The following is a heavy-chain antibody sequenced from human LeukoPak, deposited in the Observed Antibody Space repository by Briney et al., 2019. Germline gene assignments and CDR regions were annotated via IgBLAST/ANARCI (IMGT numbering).Heavy chain of an antibody. V-gene: IGHV3-23*01. CDR1: GFTFSTYT. Sequence: PGGSLRLSCAASGFTFSTYTMNWVRQAPGKGLEWVSVITGSGGTTYYADSVQGRFTISRDNSKNTLFLQMNSLRAGDTAVYYCVKFYGSEPDGVDIWGQGTMVTVSS. CDR3: VKFYGSEPDGVDI. J-gene: IGHJ3*02. D-gene: IGHD3-10*01. CDR2: ITGSGGTT.